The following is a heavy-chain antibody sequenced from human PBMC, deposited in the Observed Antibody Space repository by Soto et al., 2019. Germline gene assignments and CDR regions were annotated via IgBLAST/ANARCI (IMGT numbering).Heavy chain of an antibody. CDR1: GFMFSRFA. V-gene: IGHV3-23*01. Sequence: GRSLRLSCAASGFMFSRFAMTWVRQAPGKGLEWVSAISGSGSSTYYADSVKGRLTISRDNSKNTLYLQMSSLRAEDTALYYCAKVQFGVVSNYNGMDVWGQGTSVTVSS. D-gene: IGHD3-3*01. CDR3: AKVQFGVVSNYNGMDV. J-gene: IGHJ6*02. CDR2: ISGSGSST.